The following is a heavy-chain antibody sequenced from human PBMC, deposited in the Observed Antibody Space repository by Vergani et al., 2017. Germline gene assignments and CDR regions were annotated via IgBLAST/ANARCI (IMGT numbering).Heavy chain of an antibody. D-gene: IGHD5-24*01. CDR3: ARVGRDGYNVYWYFDL. Sequence: VQLVESGGGLVKPGGSLRLSCAASGFTFSSYAMSWVRQAPGKGLEWVSAISGSGGSTYYADSVKGRFTISRDNAKNSLYLQMNSLRAEDTAVYYCARVGRDGYNVYWYFDLWGRGTLVTVSS. CDR1: GFTFSSYA. V-gene: IGHV3-23*04. J-gene: IGHJ2*01. CDR2: ISGSGGST.